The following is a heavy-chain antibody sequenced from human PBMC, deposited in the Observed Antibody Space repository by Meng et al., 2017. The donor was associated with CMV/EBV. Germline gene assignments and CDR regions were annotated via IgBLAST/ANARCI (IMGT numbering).Heavy chain of an antibody. CDR1: GFTFDDYG. CDR3: ARDGNRYYFDY. V-gene: IGHV3-20*04. CDR2: INWNGGST. D-gene: IGHD1-14*01. J-gene: IGHJ4*02. Sequence: GESLKISCAASGFTFDDYGMSWVRQAPGKGLEWVSGINWNGGSTGYADSVKGRFTISRDNAKNSLYLQMNSLRAEDTAVYYCARDGNRYYFDYWGQGTLVTVSS.